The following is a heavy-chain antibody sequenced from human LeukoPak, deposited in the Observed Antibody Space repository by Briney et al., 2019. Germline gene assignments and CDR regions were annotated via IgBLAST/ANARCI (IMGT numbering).Heavy chain of an antibody. CDR3: ARGGIAGNSAQFDY. CDR1: GGTFSSYA. V-gene: IGHV1-69*04. J-gene: IGHJ4*02. D-gene: IGHD1/OR15-1a*01. Sequence: ASVKVSCKASGGTFSSYAISWVRQAPGQGLEWMGRIIPILGIANYAQKFQGRVTITADKSTSTAYMELSSLRSEDTAVYYCARGGIAGNSAQFDYWGQGTLVTVSS. CDR2: IIPILGIA.